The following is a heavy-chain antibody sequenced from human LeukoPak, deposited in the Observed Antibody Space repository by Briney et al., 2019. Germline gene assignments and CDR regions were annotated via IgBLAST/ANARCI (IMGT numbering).Heavy chain of an antibody. CDR3: AKVDNTLADFQH. CDR2: ISGSGGST. V-gene: IGHV3-23*01. D-gene: IGHD6-19*01. CDR1: GFTFSSYA. J-gene: IGHJ1*01. Sequence: GGSLRLSCAASGFTFSSYAMSWVRQAPGKGLEGVSAISGSGGSTYSADSVKGLFTISRDNSKNTLYLQMNSLRAEDTAVYYCAKVDNTLADFQHWGQGTLVTVSS.